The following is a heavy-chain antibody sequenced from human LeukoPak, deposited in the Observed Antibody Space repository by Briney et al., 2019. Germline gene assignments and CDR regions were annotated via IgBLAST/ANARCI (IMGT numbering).Heavy chain of an antibody. CDR3: AQMGGGSFFDY. CDR1: GFTFSSYE. J-gene: IGHJ4*02. CDR2: ISSSGSTI. Sequence: GGSLRLSCAASGFTFSSYEMNWVRQAPGKGLEWVSYISSSGSTIYYAHSVKGRFTISRDNAKNSLYLQVNSLRGEDTAVYYCAQMGGGSFFDYWGQGTLVTVSS. V-gene: IGHV3-48*03. D-gene: IGHD2-15*01.